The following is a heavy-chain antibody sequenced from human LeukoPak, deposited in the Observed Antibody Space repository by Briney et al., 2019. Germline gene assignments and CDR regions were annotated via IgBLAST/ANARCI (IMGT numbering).Heavy chain of an antibody. CDR2: ISSSSSSI. CDR1: GFTFSSYS. J-gene: IGHJ6*03. V-gene: IGHV3-48*01. CDR3: AKGSGDSSGYYYDYYYYYMDV. Sequence: GGSLRLSCAASGFTFSSYSMNWVRQAPGKGLEWVSYISSSSSSIYYADSVKGRFTISRDNSKNTLYLQMNSLRPEDTAVYYCAKGSGDSSGYYYDYYYYYMDVWGKGTTVTVSS. D-gene: IGHD3-22*01.